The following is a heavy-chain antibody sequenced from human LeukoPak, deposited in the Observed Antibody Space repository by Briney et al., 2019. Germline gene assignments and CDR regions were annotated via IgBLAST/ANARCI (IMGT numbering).Heavy chain of an antibody. Sequence: GGSLRLSCAASGFTFSSYDMHWVRQATGKGLEWVSAIGTAGDTYYPGSVKGRVTISRENAKNSLYLQMNSLRAGDTAVYYCARDPRGIRFLEWVLDYWGQGALVTVSS. CDR1: GFTFSSYD. D-gene: IGHD3-3*01. J-gene: IGHJ4*02. CDR3: ARDPRGIRFLEWVLDY. CDR2: IGTAGDT. V-gene: IGHV3-13*04.